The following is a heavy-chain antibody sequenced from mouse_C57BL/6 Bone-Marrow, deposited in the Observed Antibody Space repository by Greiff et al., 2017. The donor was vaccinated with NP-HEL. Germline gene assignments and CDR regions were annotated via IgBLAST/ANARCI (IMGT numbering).Heavy chain of an antibody. CDR3: ATAVDY. Sequence: VQLQQSGPELVKPGASVKMSCKASGYTFTSYGMHWVKQKPGQGLEWIGYINPYNDGTKYNEKFKGKATLTSDKSSSTAYMELSSLTSEDSAGCCFATAVDYWGQGTTLTVSS. CDR1: GYTFTSYG. J-gene: IGHJ2*01. V-gene: IGHV1-14*01. CDR2: INPYNDGT.